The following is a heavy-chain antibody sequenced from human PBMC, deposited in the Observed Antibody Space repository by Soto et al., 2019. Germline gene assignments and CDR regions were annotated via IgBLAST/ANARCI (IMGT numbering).Heavy chain of an antibody. D-gene: IGHD6-19*01. V-gene: IGHV5-51*03. CDR3: ARSGQAYSSGWYVDY. J-gene: IGHJ4*02. CDR1: GYSFTSYW. CDR2: IYPGDSDT. Sequence: EVQLVQSGAEVKKPGESLKISCKGSGYSFTSYWIGWVRQMPGKGLEWMGIIYPGDSDTRYSPSFQGQVTISADKSISTAYLQWSSLKASDTAMYHCARSGQAYSSGWYVDYWGQGTLVTVSS.